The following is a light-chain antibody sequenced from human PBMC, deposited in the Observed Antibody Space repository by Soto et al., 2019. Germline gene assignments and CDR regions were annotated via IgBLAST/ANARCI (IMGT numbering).Light chain of an antibody. Sequence: QSALTQPASVSGSPGQSITISCTGTSTDIDSYNYVSWYQQHPGKAPKLMIYEVSNRPSGVSNRFSGSKSGNTASLTISGLQAEDEADYYCNSYTTTSTYVFGTGTKGTVL. CDR1: STDIDSYNY. CDR2: EVS. CDR3: NSYTTTSTYV. J-gene: IGLJ1*01. V-gene: IGLV2-14*01.